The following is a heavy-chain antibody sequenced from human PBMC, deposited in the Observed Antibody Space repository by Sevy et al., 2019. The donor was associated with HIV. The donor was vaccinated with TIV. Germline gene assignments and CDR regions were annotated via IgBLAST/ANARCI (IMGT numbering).Heavy chain of an antibody. CDR3: ARADWVNRYYCYYMDV. D-gene: IGHD3-9*01. V-gene: IGHV3-7*03. J-gene: IGHJ6*03. CDR1: GFTFSSYW. CDR2: IKQDGSEK. Sequence: GGSLRLSCAASGFTFSSYWMSWVRQAPGKGLEWVANIKQDGSEKYYVDSVKGRFTISRDNAKNSLYLQMNSLRAEDTAVYYCARADWVNRYYCYYMDVWGKGTTVTVSS.